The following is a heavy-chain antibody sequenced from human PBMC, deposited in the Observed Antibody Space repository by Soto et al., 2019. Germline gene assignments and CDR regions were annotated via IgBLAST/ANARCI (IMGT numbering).Heavy chain of an antibody. Sequence: QLQLQESGPGLVKPSETLSLTCTVSGGSISSSSYYWGWIRQPPGKGLEWIGSIYYSGSTYYNPSLKSRVTISVDTSKNQFSLKLSSVTAADTAVYYCASYSSSWYWDKYFDYWGQGTLVTVSS. V-gene: IGHV4-39*01. CDR3: ASYSSSWYWDKYFDY. J-gene: IGHJ4*02. D-gene: IGHD6-13*01. CDR1: GGSISSSSYY. CDR2: IYYSGST.